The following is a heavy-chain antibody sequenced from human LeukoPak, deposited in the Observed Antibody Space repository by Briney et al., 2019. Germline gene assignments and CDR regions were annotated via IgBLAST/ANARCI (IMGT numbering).Heavy chain of an antibody. J-gene: IGHJ6*02. CDR1: GYTFTGYY. D-gene: IGHD3-3*01. CDR2: INPNSGGT. CDR3: ASVYYDFWSGYYSDYGMDV. Sequence: GASVKVSCKASGYTFTGYYMHWVRQAPGQGLEWMGWINPNSGGTNYAQKFQGRVTMTSDTSISTAYMELSRLRSDDTAVYYCASVYYDFWSGYYSDYGMDVWGQGTTVTVSS. V-gene: IGHV1-2*02.